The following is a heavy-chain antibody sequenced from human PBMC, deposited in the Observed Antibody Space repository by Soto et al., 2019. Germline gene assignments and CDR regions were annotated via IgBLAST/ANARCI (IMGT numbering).Heavy chain of an antibody. J-gene: IGHJ6*02. CDR2: IIPIFGTA. Sequence: QVQLVQSGAEVKKPGSSVKVSCKASGCTFSSYAISWVRQAPGQGLEWMGGIIPIFGTANYAQKFQGRVTLTADKSTSTDYLEVSSLRSEDTAVYFLARVSIRHAIYYYDYDVMDVWGQGTTVTVSS. D-gene: IGHD2-8*01. CDR1: GCTFSSYA. V-gene: IGHV1-69*06. CDR3: ARVSIRHAIYYYDYDVMDV.